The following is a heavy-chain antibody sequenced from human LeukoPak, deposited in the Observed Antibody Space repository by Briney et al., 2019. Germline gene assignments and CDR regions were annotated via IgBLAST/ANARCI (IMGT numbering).Heavy chain of an antibody. Sequence: SETLSLTCTVPGGSISSYYWSWIRQPPGKGLEWIGYIYYSGSTNYNPSLKSRVTVSVDTSKNQFSLKLSSVTAADTAVYYCARLPRSYYYFGDAFDIWGQGTMVTVSS. CDR2: IYYSGST. CDR1: GGSISSYY. CDR3: ARLPRSYYYFGDAFDI. J-gene: IGHJ3*02. D-gene: IGHD3-22*01. V-gene: IGHV4-59*01.